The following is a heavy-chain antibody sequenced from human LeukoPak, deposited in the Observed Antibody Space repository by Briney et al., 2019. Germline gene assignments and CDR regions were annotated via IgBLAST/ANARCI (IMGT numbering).Heavy chain of an antibody. D-gene: IGHD3-3*01. J-gene: IGHJ4*02. V-gene: IGHV3-15*01. Sequence: GGSLRLSCAASGFTFSNAWMSWVRQAPGKGLKWVGRIKSKTDGGTTDYAAPVKGRFTISRDDSKNTLYLQMNSLKTEDTAVYYCTTVGSFWSGYPVWYWGQGTLVAVSS. CDR1: GFTFSNAW. CDR3: TTVGSFWSGYPVWY. CDR2: IKSKTDGGTT.